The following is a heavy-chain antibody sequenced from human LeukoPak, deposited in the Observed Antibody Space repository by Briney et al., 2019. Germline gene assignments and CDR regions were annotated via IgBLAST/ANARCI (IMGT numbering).Heavy chain of an antibody. J-gene: IGHJ4*02. CDR2: SSGSGGST. CDR3: AKLGGMGAAADPFDY. Sequence: GGSLRLSCAASGFTFSSYAMSWVRQAPGKGLEWVSASSGSGGSTYYADSVKGRFTISRDNSKNTLYLQMNSLRAEDTAVYYCAKLGGMGAAADPFDYWGQGTLVTVSS. CDR1: GFTFSSYA. D-gene: IGHD6-13*01. V-gene: IGHV3-23*01.